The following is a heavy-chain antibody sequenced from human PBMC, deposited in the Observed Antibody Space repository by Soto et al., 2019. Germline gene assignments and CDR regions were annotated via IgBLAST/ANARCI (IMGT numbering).Heavy chain of an antibody. CDR1: GYSFTGYY. V-gene: IGHV1-2*02. Sequence: QLQLVQSGAEVKKPGASVKVSCKASGYSFTGYYIHWLRQAPGQGPEWMGWINPNTGDAKYAQKFHAGFTLTRDTCISTAYMAMKRLKSVDTAVFYCVREGGSLGHSLGELFPTQNYHYSGMAVWGQGTTGTVS. D-gene: IGHD3-10*01. J-gene: IGHJ6*02. CDR3: VREGGSLGHSLGELFPTQNYHYSGMAV. CDR2: INPNTGDA.